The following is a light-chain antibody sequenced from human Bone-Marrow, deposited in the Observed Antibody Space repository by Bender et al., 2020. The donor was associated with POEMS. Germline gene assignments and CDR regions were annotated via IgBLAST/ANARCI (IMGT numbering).Light chain of an antibody. V-gene: IGLV2-14*03. Sequence: QSALTQPASVSGSPGQSITISCSGTSSDVGGYHFVSWYQQHPGKAPRRIIFDVSNRPSGLSNRFSGSQSGNTASLTISGLQAEDEADYYCLSFTTSSTLVFGERTKLTVL. CDR1: SSDVGGYHF. CDR3: LSFTTSSTLV. CDR2: DVS. J-gene: IGLJ2*01.